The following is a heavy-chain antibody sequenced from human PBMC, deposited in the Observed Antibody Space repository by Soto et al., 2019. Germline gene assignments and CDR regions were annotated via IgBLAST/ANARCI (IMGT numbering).Heavy chain of an antibody. Sequence: SETLSLTCTVSGGSISSSSYYWGWIRQPPGKGLEWIGSIYYSGSTYYNPSLKSRVTISVDTSKNQFSLKLSSVTAADTAVYYCARRRSGVKYIDYWGQGTLVTVSS. CDR2: IYYSGST. V-gene: IGHV4-39*01. J-gene: IGHJ4*02. CDR3: ARRRSGVKYIDY. CDR1: GGSISSSSYY. D-gene: IGHD1-26*01.